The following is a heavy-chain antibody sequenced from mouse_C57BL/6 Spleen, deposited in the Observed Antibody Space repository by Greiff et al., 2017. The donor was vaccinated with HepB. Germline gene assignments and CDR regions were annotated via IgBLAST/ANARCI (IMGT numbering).Heavy chain of an antibody. V-gene: IGHV1-55*01. J-gene: IGHJ1*03. Sequence: QVQLQQPGAELVKPGASVKMSCKASGYTFTSYWITWVKQRPGRGLEWIGDIYPGSGSTNYNEKFKSKATLTVDTSSSTAYMQLSSLTSEDSAVYYCAREDYGSSYGYFDVWGTGTTVTVSS. D-gene: IGHD1-1*01. CDR2: IYPGSGST. CDR1: GYTFTSYW. CDR3: AREDYGSSYGYFDV.